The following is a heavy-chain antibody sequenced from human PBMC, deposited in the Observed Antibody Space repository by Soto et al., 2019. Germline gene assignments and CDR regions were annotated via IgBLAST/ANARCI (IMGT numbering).Heavy chain of an antibody. Sequence: EVQLLESGGGLVQPGGSLRLSCAASGFTFSSNAMSWVRQAPGKGLEWVSAISGSGISTYYADSVKGRFTISRDNSKNTLYLQMNSLRAEDTAVYYCAKEHGYSSGWDEIDYWGQGTLVTVSS. V-gene: IGHV3-23*01. CDR1: GFTFSSNA. J-gene: IGHJ4*02. CDR3: AKEHGYSSGWDEIDY. D-gene: IGHD6-19*01. CDR2: ISGSGIST.